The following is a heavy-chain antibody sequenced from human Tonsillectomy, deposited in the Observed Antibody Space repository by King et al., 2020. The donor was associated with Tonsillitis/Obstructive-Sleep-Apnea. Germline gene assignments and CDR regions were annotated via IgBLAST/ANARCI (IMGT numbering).Heavy chain of an antibody. CDR3: AKDQLKWELGSDAFDI. J-gene: IGHJ3*02. D-gene: IGHD1-26*01. CDR1: GFTFSSYA. CDR2: ISGGGGST. V-gene: IGHV3-23*04. Sequence: VQLVESGGGLVQTGGSLRLSCAASGFTFSSYAMSWVRQAPGKGLEWVSGISGGGGSTYYADSVKGRFTISRDNSKNTLFLQMNSLRAEDTAVYYCAKDQLKWELGSDAFDIWGQGTMVTVSS.